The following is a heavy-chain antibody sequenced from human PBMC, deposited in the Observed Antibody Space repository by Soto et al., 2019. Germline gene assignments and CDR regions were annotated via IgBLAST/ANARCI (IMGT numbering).Heavy chain of an antibody. CDR2: TYYRSKWYN. V-gene: IGHV6-1*01. D-gene: IGHD6-6*01. CDR1: GDSVSSNSAA. J-gene: IGHJ6*02. Sequence: PSQTLSLTCAISGDSVSSNSAAWNWIRQSPSRGLEWLGRTYYRSKWYNDYAVSVKSRITINPDTSKNQFSLQLNSVTPEDTAVYYCARGVRKQLVLYYYYGMDVWGQGTTVTVSS. CDR3: ARGVRKQLVLYYYYGMDV.